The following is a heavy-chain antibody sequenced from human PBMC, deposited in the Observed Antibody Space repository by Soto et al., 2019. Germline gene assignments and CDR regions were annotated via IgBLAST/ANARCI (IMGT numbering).Heavy chain of an antibody. D-gene: IGHD2-2*02. CDR2: IIPIFNST. Sequence: SVKVSCKVSGSRFSNYVISWVRQAPGHGPEWLGRIIPIFNSTKYAQSFQGRVTITADKSTSTASLELSSLRSDDTAVYYCAREGRGKKAGYNGLVSLGYWGQGTLVTVSS. CDR1: GSRFSNYV. CDR3: AREGRGKKAGYNGLVSLGY. J-gene: IGHJ4*02. V-gene: IGHV1-69*06.